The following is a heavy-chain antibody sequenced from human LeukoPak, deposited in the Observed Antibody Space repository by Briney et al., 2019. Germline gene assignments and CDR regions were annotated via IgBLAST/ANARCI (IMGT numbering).Heavy chain of an antibody. Sequence: ASVKVSCKASGGTFTNYAISWVRQAPGQGLEWMGGLIPLFTTANYAQKFQGRVKITADKSTSTAYMELSSLRSEDTAVYYCARYTHYYGSGSYSVLGYYSYMDVWGKGTTVTVSS. J-gene: IGHJ6*03. CDR3: ARYTHYYGSGSYSVLGYYSYMDV. CDR2: LIPLFTTA. V-gene: IGHV1-69*06. D-gene: IGHD3-10*01. CDR1: GGTFTNYA.